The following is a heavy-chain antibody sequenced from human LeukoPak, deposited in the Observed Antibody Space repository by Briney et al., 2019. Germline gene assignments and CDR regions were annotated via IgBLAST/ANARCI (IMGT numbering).Heavy chain of an antibody. V-gene: IGHV4-34*01. CDR1: GYTFSDYY. D-gene: IGHD3-10*02. Sequence: GSLRLSCAASGYTFSDYYMSWLRQPPGKGLEWIGEINHSGSTNYNPSLKSRVTISVDTSKNQFSLKLSSVTAADTAVYYCARGKRMFYYYYMDVWGKGTTVTVS. CDR2: INHSGST. CDR3: ARGKRMFYYYYMDV. J-gene: IGHJ6*03.